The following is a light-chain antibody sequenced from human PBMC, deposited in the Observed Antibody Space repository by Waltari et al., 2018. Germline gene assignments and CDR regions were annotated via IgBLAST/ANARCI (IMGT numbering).Light chain of an antibody. Sequence: SYELTKPPSVSVSPGQTARITCSGTEWGDKYSCWYQQNPGQSPILVIYQDTKRPSGIPGRFSGSNSGTTVTLTISGVLPEDEADYYCYSAADNNWVFGGGTTLTVL. CDR3: YSAADNNWV. CDR1: EWGDKY. CDR2: QDT. J-gene: IGLJ3*02. V-gene: IGLV3-1*01.